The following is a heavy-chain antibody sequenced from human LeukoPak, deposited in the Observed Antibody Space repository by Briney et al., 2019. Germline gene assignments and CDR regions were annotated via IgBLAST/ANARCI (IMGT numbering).Heavy chain of an antibody. CDR2: ISASSSYI. CDR3: VRDGFWSGYYCFDY. D-gene: IGHD3-3*01. J-gene: IGHJ4*02. Sequence: VGSLRLSCAASGFAFSNYRMDWVPQAPGKGLEWVSSISASSSYIYYADSMKGRFTISRDNAKNSLYLQMNSLRAEDTAVYYCVRDGFWSGYYCFDYWGQGTLVTVSS. V-gene: IGHV3-21*01. CDR1: GFAFSNYR.